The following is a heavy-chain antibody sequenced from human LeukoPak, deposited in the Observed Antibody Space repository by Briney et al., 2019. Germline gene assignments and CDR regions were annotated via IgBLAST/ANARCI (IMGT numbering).Heavy chain of an antibody. CDR3: ARGFDCSSTSCLWFDP. Sequence: SETLSLTCTVSGGSISSGDYYWGWVRQPPGTGLEWVGYIYYSGSTYDNPSLKSRVTISVDTSKNQFSLKLSSVTAADTAVYYCARGFDCSSTSCLWFDPWGQGTLVTVSS. CDR2: IYYSGST. CDR1: GGSISSGDYY. V-gene: IGHV4-30-4*01. J-gene: IGHJ5*02. D-gene: IGHD2-2*01.